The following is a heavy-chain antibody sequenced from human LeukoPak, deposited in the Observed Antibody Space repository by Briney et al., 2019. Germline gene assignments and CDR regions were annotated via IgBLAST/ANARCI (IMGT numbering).Heavy chain of an antibody. CDR1: GFTFSSYS. J-gene: IGHJ4*02. V-gene: IGHV3-21*01. D-gene: IGHD1-1*01. CDR2: ISSSSSYI. CDR3: ARDSTTNYYFDY. Sequence: GGSLRLSCAASGFTFSSYSMNWVRQAPGKGLEWVSSISSSSSYIYYADSVKGRFTIPRDNAKNSLYLQMNSLRAEDTAVYYCARDSTTNYYFDYWGQGTLVTVSS.